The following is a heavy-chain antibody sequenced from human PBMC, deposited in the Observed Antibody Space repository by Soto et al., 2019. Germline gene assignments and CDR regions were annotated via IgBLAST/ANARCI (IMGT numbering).Heavy chain of an antibody. CDR3: ARVAYKHGWIFDY. CDR2: IKQDGSEK. CDR1: GFTFSNYW. J-gene: IGHJ4*01. V-gene: IGHV3-7*04. Sequence: EVQLVESVGGLVQPGGSLGLSCAASGFTFSNYWMSWVRQAPGKGLEWVANIKQDGSEKYYVDSVEGRFTLSRDNAKNSLHLQMNSLRCEDTAIYSCARVAYKHGWIFDYCGQGTLVTVSS. D-gene: IGHD6-19*01.